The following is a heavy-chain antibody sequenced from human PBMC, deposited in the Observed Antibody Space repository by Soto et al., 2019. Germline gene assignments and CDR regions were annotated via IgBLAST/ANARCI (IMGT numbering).Heavy chain of an antibody. CDR1: GYSFTSYW. Sequence: GESLKISCKGSGYSFTSYWIGWVRQMPGKGLEWMGIIYPGDSDTRYSPSFQGQVTISADKSISTAYLQWSSLKASDTAMYYCARLPYYYGSGSYAPDDYYYDFGMDAWGQGTTVTSP. J-gene: IGHJ6*02. D-gene: IGHD3-10*01. CDR2: IYPGDSDT. CDR3: ARLPYYYGSGSYAPDDYYYDFGMDA. V-gene: IGHV5-51*01.